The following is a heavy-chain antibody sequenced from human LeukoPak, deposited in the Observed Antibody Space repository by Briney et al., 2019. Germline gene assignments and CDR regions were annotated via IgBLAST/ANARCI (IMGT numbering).Heavy chain of an antibody. V-gene: IGHV1-69*04. CDR2: IIPILGIA. J-gene: IGHJ4*02. Sequence: SVKVSCKASGRTFSSYAISWVRQAPGHGLDWMGRIIPILGIANYAQKFQGRVTITADKSTSTAYMELSSLRSEDTAVYYCARVDTAMVIDYWGQGTLVTVSS. CDR1: GRTFSSYA. CDR3: ARVDTAMVIDY. D-gene: IGHD5-18*01.